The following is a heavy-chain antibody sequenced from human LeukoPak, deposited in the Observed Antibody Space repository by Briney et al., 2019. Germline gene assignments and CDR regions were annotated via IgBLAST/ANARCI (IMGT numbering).Heavy chain of an antibody. CDR3: AKDRVSNWNPLGN. Sequence: GGSLRLSCAASGFTFGSYAMSWVRQAPGKGLEWVSAISGSGGSTYYADSVKGRFTISRDNSKNTLYLQMNSLRAEDTAVYYCAKDRVSNWNPLGNWGQGTLVTVSS. J-gene: IGHJ4*02. CDR2: ISGSGGST. D-gene: IGHD1-20*01. CDR1: GFTFGSYA. V-gene: IGHV3-23*01.